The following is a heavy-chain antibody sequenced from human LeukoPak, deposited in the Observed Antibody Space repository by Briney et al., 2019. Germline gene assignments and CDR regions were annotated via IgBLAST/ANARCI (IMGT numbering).Heavy chain of an antibody. CDR2: ISYHGSNE. CDR1: GFTFSTYP. Sequence: PGGSLRRSCEASGFTFSTYPMHWVRQAPDKGLEWVAMISYHGSNEYYADSVKGRFTISRDNSKNTLCLQMNNPRVEDTAIYYCARVHDTTGYYHYFDSWGQGTLVTVSS. D-gene: IGHD3-9*01. CDR3: ARVHDTTGYYHYFDS. J-gene: IGHJ4*02. V-gene: IGHV3-30*04.